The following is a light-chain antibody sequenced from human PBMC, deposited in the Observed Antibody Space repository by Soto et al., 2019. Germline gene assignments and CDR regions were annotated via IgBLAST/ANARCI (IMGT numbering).Light chain of an antibody. V-gene: IGLV1-40*01. CDR3: QFYDSSLSGAV. J-gene: IGLJ7*01. CDR2: GNI. CDR1: SSNIGAGYH. Sequence: QSVLTQPPSVSGARGQRVTISCTGSSSNIGAGYHVHWYQQLPGTAPKLLIYGNINRPSGVPDRFSGSKSGASSSLAITGLEAEDEADSYCQFYDSSLSGAVFGGGTQLTVL.